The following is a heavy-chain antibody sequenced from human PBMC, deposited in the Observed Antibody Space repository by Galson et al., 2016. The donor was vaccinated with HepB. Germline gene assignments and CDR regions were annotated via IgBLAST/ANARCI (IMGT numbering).Heavy chain of an antibody. CDR2: ISVYNGNT. CDR3: ARGRGYYDSRSGYRQLDY. V-gene: IGHV1-18*04. CDR1: GYTFISYG. D-gene: IGHD3-3*01. J-gene: IGHJ4*02. Sequence: SCKASGYTFISYGISWVRQAPGQGLEWMGWISVYNGNTNYAQKLQDRVIMTTDTSTSTVYLELRSLRSDDTAVYYCARGRGYYDSRSGYRQLDYWGQGTLVTVSS.